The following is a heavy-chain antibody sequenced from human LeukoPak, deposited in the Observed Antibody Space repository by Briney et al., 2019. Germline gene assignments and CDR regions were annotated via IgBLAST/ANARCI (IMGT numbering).Heavy chain of an antibody. J-gene: IGHJ4*02. CDR2: IYPGDSDT. D-gene: IGHD2-2*01. Sequence: GESLKISCKGSGYSFTSYWIGWVRQMPGKGLERMGIIYPGDSDTRYSPSFQGQVTISADESISTAYLQWSSLKASDTAMYYCAAVVPAGYYYFDYWGQGTLVTVSS. V-gene: IGHV5-51*01. CDR3: AAVVPAGYYYFDY. CDR1: GYSFTSYW.